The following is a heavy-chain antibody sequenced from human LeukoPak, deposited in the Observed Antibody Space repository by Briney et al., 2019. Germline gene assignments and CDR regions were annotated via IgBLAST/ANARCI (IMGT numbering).Heavy chain of an antibody. J-gene: IGHJ4*02. CDR1: GYTFTGYY. CDR3: ARVWELSSPELVY. Sequence: ASVKVSCKASGYTFTGYYMHWVRQAPGQGLEWMGWINPNSGGTNYAQKFQGRVTMTRDTSISTAYMELSRLRSDDTAVYYCARVWELSSPELVYWGQGTLVTVSS. CDR2: INPNSGGT. V-gene: IGHV1-2*02. D-gene: IGHD6-13*01.